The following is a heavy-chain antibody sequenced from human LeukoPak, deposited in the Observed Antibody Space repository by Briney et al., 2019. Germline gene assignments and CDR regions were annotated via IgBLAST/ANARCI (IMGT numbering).Heavy chain of an antibody. Sequence: SETLSLTCSVSDDSFTMYYWTWIRRPPGKGLEWIGYVDHTGSTNFNPSLKSRVTISGDTSKNQFSPRLSSVTAADTAVYYCARASYSYDVNGWVPFDYWGQGTLVTVSS. V-gene: IGHV4-59*08. CDR3: ARASYSYDVNGWVPFDY. J-gene: IGHJ4*02. CDR1: DDSFTMYY. D-gene: IGHD3-22*01. CDR2: VDHTGST.